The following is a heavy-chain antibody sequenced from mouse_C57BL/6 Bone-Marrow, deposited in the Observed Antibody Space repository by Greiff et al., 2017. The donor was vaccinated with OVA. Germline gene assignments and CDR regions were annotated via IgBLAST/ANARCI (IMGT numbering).Heavy chain of an antibody. D-gene: IGHD4-1*01. J-gene: IGHJ2*01. CDR3: TSTGTDY. CDR2: IDPENGDT. V-gene: IGHV14-4*01. Sequence: VQLQQSGAELVRPGASVKLSCTASGFNIKDDYMHWVKQRPEQGLEWIGWIDPENGDTEYASKFQGKATITADPSSNPAYLQLSSLTSEDTAVYYCTSTGTDYWGQGTTLTVSS. CDR1: GFNIKDDY.